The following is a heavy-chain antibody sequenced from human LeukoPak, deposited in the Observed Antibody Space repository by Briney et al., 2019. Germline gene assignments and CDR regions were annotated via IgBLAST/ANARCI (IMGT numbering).Heavy chain of an antibody. V-gene: IGHV3-21*01. J-gene: IGHJ4*02. CDR3: ARSSGPLFNYFDY. Sequence: PGGSLRLSCAASGFTFSGYDMNWVRQAPGKGLEWVSSISGSSSYIYYADSMKGRFIISRDNAKSSLYLQINSLRVEDTAVYYCARSSGPLFNYFDYWGQGTLVTVSS. D-gene: IGHD3-22*01. CDR1: GFTFSGYD. CDR2: ISGSSSYI.